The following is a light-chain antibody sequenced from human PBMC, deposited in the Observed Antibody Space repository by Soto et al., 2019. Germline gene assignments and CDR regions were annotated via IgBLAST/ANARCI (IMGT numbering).Light chain of an antibody. CDR2: AAS. V-gene: IGKV1-27*01. CDR3: QKYNSAPQT. Sequence: DIQMTQSPSSLSASVGDRVTITCRASQGISNYLAWYQQKPGKVPKLLIYAASTLQSGVPPRFSGSGSGTDFTLTISSLQPEDVATYYCQKYNSAPQTFGGGTKVDSK. CDR1: QGISNY. J-gene: IGKJ4*01.